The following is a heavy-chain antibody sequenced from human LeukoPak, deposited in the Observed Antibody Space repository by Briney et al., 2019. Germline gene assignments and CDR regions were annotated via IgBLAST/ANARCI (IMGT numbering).Heavy chain of an antibody. V-gene: IGHV3-7*01. CDR2: IKQDGSEK. CDR1: GFTFSSYW. J-gene: IGHJ4*02. D-gene: IGHD4-11*01. Sequence: GGSLRLSCAASGFTFSSYWMTWVRQAPGKGLEWVANIKQDGSEKYYVDFVKGRFSISRDNANNSLILQMNSLRAEDTAVYYCARGTVNFDNWSQGTLVTVSS. CDR3: ARGTVNFDN.